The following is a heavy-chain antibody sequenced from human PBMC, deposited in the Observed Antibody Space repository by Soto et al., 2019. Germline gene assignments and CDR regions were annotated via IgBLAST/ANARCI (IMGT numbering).Heavy chain of an antibody. CDR1: GFTISDYY. J-gene: IGHJ6*02. V-gene: IGHV3-11*01. Sequence: LRLSCAASGFTISDYYMTWIRQAPGKGLEWVSYISSEGTTTYYADSVRDRFSISLDNAKNSVYLQMNSLRADDSGVYYCARDLEGSGSHWLGYNYYAMDVWGQGTTVTVSS. CDR2: ISSEGTTT. CDR3: ARDLEGSGSHWLGYNYYAMDV. D-gene: IGHD3-10*01.